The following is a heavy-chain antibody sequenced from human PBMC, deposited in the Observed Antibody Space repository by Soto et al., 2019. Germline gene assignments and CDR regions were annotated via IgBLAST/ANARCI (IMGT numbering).Heavy chain of an antibody. D-gene: IGHD3-10*01. CDR2: ISYDGSNK. J-gene: IGHJ6*02. CDR1: GFTFSSYA. CDR3: ARGGAGPVLWFGVMDA. Sequence: QVQLVESGGGVVQPGRSLRLSCAASGFTFSSYAMHWVRQAPGKGLEWVAVISYDGSNKYYADSVKGRFTISRDNSKNSLDLEMNSVTAEDTAGYYGARGGAGPVLWFGVMDAWGQGPTVTVSS. V-gene: IGHV3-30-3*01.